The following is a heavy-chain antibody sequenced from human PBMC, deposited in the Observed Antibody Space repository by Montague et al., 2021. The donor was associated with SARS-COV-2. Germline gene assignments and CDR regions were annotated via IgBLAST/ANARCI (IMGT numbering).Heavy chain of an antibody. D-gene: IGHD3-10*01. V-gene: IGHV4-4*07. Sequence: SETLSLTCTVSGGSISTYYWSWIRQPAGKGLEWIGRIFNSGTASYSPSLKSRVTMAVDTSKNQFSLKVTSVTAADTAVYYCARTPVSGYPGGFDSWGQGALVTVSS. J-gene: IGHJ4*02. CDR1: GGSISTYY. CDR3: ARTPVSGYPGGFDS. CDR2: IFNSGTA.